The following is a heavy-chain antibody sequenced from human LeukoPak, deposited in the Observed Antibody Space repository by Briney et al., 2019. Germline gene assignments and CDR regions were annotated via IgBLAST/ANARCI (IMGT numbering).Heavy chain of an antibody. CDR3: ARVYWLELRYPSNWFDP. CDR2: ISAYNGNT. V-gene: IGHV1-18*01. Sequence: GASVKVSCKASGYTFTSYGISWVRQAPGQGLEWMGWISAYNGNTNYAQKLQGRVTMTTDTSTSTAYMELRSLRSDDTAVYYCARVYWLELRYPSNWFDPWGQGTLVTVSS. CDR1: GYTFTSYG. D-gene: IGHD1-7*01. J-gene: IGHJ5*02.